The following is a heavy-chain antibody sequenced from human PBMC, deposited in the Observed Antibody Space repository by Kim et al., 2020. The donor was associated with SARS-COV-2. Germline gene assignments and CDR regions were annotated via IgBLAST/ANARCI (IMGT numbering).Heavy chain of an antibody. CDR3: ARDTTALTADNFYGLDV. D-gene: IGHD7-27*01. Sequence: SAKGRFTITRTNDKNSLYLQMNSLTAEDTAVYYCARDTTALTADNFYGLDVWGQGTTVTVSS. J-gene: IGHJ6*02. V-gene: IGHV3-11*05.